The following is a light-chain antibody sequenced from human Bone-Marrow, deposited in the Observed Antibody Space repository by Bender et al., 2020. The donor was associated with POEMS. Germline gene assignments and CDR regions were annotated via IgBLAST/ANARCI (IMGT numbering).Light chain of an antibody. CDR1: SRDVGNYNL. Sequence: QSALTQPASVSGSPGQSITISCTGTSRDVGNYNLVSWYQQYPGKAPKLMLYEVNKRPSGISNRFSGSKSGNTASLTISGLQAEDEADYFCCSYAGSRPLVFGSGTKLTVL. CDR3: CSYAGSRPLV. J-gene: IGLJ3*02. V-gene: IGLV2-23*02. CDR2: EVN.